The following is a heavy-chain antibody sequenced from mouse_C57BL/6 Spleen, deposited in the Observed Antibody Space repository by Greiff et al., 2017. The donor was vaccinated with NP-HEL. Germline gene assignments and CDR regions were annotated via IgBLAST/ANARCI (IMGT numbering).Heavy chain of an antibody. D-gene: IGHD2-4*01. V-gene: IGHV2-2*01. CDR1: GFSLTSYG. Sequence: QVQLKQSGPGLVQPSQSLSITCTVSGFSLTSYGVHRVRQSPGKGLERLGVIWSGGSTNYNAAFISRLGISKDNFKSQVFIKMNCLQADDTAIYYCASKGGYYDYDGFAYWGQGTLVTVS. CDR2: IWSGGST. J-gene: IGHJ3*01. CDR3: ASKGGYYDYDGFAY.